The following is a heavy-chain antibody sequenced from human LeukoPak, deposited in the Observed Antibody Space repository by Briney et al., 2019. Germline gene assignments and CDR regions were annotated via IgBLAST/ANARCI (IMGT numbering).Heavy chain of an antibody. D-gene: IGHD5-12*01. J-gene: IGHJ3*02. CDR1: GFTFANYS. CDR3: ARDRLLASIHDAFDI. Sequence: GRSLRLSCAASGFTFANYSLNWVRQAPGEGLQWVSSISSDTSYIYYADSVKGRFTISRDNSKNSLYLQINSLRAEDTGVYYCARDRLLASIHDAFDIWGQGTMVTVSS. V-gene: IGHV3-21*01. CDR2: ISSDTSYI.